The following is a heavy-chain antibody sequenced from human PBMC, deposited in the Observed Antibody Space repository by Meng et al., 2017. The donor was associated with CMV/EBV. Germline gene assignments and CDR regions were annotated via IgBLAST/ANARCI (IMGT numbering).Heavy chain of an antibody. V-gene: IGHV4-59*01. D-gene: IGHD3-3*01. J-gene: IGHJ6*02. Sequence: SETLSLTCTVSGGSINSYYWSWIRQPPGKGLEWIGYIYYSGSTNYNPSLKSRVTISVDTSKNQFSLKLSSVTAADTAVYYCARDKYVDYDFWSGPLYYYYGMDVWGQGTTVTVSS. CDR2: IYYSGST. CDR1: GGSINSYY. CDR3: ARDKYVDYDFWSGPLYYYYGMDV.